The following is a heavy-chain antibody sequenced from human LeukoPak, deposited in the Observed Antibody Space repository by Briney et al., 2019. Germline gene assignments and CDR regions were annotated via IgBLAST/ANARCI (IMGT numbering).Heavy chain of an antibody. J-gene: IGHJ4*02. CDR1: GGSISSSSYY. D-gene: IGHD3-22*01. V-gene: IGHV4-39*07. Sequence: SETLSLTCTVSGGSISSSSYYWGWIRQPPGKGLEWIGEINHSGSTNYNPSLKSRVTISVDTSKNQFSLKLSSVTAADTAVYYCARGPLYYDSSGSPVYYFDYWGQGTLVTVSS. CDR3: ARGPLYYDSSGSPVYYFDY. CDR2: INHSGST.